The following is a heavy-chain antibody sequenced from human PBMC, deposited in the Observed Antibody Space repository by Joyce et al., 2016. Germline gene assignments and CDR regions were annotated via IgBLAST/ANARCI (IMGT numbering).Heavy chain of an antibody. CDR2: IITIFNTT. Sequence: QVQLVQSGAEVKKPGSSVKVSCKASGGTFSNYSITWVRQAPGQGLECMGGIITIFNTTNYAQKFQGRVTITADESTSTAYMELSSLRYEDTAMYYCARAPIAAAGPGEFDYWGQGTLITVSS. D-gene: IGHD6-13*01. CDR1: GGTFSNYS. CDR3: ARAPIAAAGPGEFDY. V-gene: IGHV1-69*01. J-gene: IGHJ4*02.